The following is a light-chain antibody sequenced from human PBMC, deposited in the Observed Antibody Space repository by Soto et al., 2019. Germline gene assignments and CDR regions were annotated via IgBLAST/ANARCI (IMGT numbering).Light chain of an antibody. Sequence: QSVLTQPASVSGSPGQSITISCTGTSSDVGGYNCVSWYQQHPGKAPKLMIYAVSNRPSGVSNRFSGSKSGNTATLTISGLQAEDEADYYCCSYTVSGTYVFGTGTKVTVL. V-gene: IGLV2-14*01. CDR3: CSYTVSGTYV. CDR2: AVS. CDR1: SSDVGGYNC. J-gene: IGLJ1*01.